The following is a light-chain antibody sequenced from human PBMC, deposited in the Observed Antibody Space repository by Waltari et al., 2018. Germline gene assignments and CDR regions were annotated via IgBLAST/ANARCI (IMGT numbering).Light chain of an antibody. CDR2: DAS. CDR3: QQYFDWPLYT. V-gene: IGKV3-15*01. Sequence: EAMMTQSPATLSVSPGDRATLSCRASQSVSNNVAWFQQKPGQAPSLLIYDASTRATGVPARFSGSGSGTEFTLTISSLQSDDSGIYFCQQYFDWPLYTFGQGTKLEIK. CDR1: QSVSNN. J-gene: IGKJ2*01.